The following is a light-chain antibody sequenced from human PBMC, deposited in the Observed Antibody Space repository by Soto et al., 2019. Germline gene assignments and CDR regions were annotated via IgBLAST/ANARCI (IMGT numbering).Light chain of an antibody. CDR1: QGISSA. CDR3: QQFQSYALT. V-gene: IGKV1-13*02. Sequence: AIQLTQSPFSLSASVGDRVTITCRASQGISSALAWYQHKPGRAPRLLIYDASSLQSGVSSRFSGSGSGTDFTLTISSLQPEDFATYYCQQFQSYALTFGGGTKLEIK. CDR2: DAS. J-gene: IGKJ4*01.